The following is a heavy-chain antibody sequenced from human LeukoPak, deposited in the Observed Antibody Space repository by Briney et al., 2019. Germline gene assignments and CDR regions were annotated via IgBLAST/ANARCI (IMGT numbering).Heavy chain of an antibody. CDR2: INHSGST. V-gene: IGHV4-34*01. CDR3: ALGGFLEWFIA. Sequence: PSETLSLTCAVYGGSFSGYYWSWIRQPPGKGLEWIGEINHSGSTNYNPSLKSRVTISVDTSKNQFSLKLSSVTAADTAVYYCALGGFLEWFIAWGQGTLVTVSS. CDR1: GGSFSGYY. J-gene: IGHJ4*02. D-gene: IGHD3-3*01.